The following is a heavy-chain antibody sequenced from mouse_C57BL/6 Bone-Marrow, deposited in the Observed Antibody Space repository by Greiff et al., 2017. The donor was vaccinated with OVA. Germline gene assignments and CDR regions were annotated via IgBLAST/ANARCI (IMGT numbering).Heavy chain of an antibody. J-gene: IGHJ4*01. CDR3: ATCGSESLYAMDY. CDR1: GYTFTSYW. CDR2: IDPSDSYT. V-gene: IGHV1-69*01. D-gene: IGHD1-1*01. Sequence: QVQLQQPGAELVMPGASVKLSCKASGYTFTSYWMHWVKQRPGQGLEWIGEIDPSDSYTNYNQKFKGKSTLTVDKSSSTAYMQLSSLTSEDSAVYYCATCGSESLYAMDYWGQGTSVTVSS.